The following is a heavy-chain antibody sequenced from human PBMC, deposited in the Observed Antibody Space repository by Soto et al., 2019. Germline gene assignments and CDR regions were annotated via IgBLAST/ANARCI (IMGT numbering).Heavy chain of an antibody. CDR2: INPSDGDT. Sequence: RYTNTIDVVSWVRQTTGKGLEWMGRINPSDGDTSYAQKFQGRVTMTGDTSTNTAYMELSSLRSEDTAVYYCATDSSDYWGQGTLVTVSS. CDR1: RYTNTIDV. J-gene: IGHJ4*02. V-gene: IGHV1-46*01. CDR3: ATDSSDY.